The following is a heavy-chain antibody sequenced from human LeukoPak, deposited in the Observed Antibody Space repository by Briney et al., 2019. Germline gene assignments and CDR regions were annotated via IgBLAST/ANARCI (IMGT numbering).Heavy chain of an antibody. CDR3: ARGYCSGGSCYETPDYGMDV. CDR1: EYTFRFYG. J-gene: IGHJ6*04. D-gene: IGHD2-15*01. CDR2: IWNDGSTK. V-gene: IGHV3-33*01. Sequence: GGSLRLSCAASEYTFRFYGIHWVRQAPGKGLEWVAVIWNDGSTKYYADAVKGRFTVSRDNSKNTVYLQMNSLRAEDTAVYHCARGYCSGGSCYETPDYGMDVWGKGTTVTVSS.